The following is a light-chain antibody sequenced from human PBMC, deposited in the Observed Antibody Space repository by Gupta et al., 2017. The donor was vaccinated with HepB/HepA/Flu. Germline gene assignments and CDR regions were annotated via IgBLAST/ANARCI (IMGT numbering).Light chain of an antibody. J-gene: IGKJ4*01. CDR1: QSISSN. Sequence: EIVMTQSQATLSVSPGDRATLSCRASQSISSNLIWYQQKPGQAPSLLIYGASTRATGIPARFSGSGSGTEFTLIISSLQPEDFAVYYCQQDYKWPLTFGGGTKVEIK. V-gene: IGKV3-15*01. CDR2: GAS. CDR3: QQDYKWPLT.